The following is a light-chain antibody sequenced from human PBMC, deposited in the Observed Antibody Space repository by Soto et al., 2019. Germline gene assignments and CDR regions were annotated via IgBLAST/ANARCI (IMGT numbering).Light chain of an antibody. J-gene: IGLJ2*01. Sequence: QSALTQPASVSGSPGQSITISCTGTSSDVGRYKLVSWYQQHPGKAPKLMIYDVTNRPSGVSNRFSGSKSGNTASLTISGLHAEYEADYYCSSYTTSSTLIFGGGTKLTVL. CDR3: SSYTTSSTLI. V-gene: IGLV2-14*03. CDR2: DVT. CDR1: SSDVGRYKL.